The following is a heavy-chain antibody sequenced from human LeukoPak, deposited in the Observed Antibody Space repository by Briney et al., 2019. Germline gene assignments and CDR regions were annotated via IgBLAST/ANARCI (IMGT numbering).Heavy chain of an antibody. Sequence: GGSLRLSCAASGFSFSSYWMHWVRQAPGKGLVWVARISPDGGSALSADSVRGRFTISRDNADNTLYLQLNSLRAEDTAVYYCARVSFCPRCHFDYWGQGTLVTVSS. CDR2: ISPDGGSA. V-gene: IGHV3-74*03. CDR3: ARVSFCPRCHFDY. D-gene: IGHD2/OR15-2a*01. CDR1: GFSFSSYW. J-gene: IGHJ4*02.